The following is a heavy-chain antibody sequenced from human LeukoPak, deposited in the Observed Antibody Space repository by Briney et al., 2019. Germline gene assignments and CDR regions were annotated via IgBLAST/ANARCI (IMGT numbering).Heavy chain of an antibody. CDR3: ARGLLEYSTIFDY. CDR2: IYTSGST. J-gene: IGHJ4*02. V-gene: IGHV4-61*02. Sequence: SETLSLTCTVSGGSISSGSYYWSWIRQPAGKGLEWIGRIYTSGSTNYNPSLKSRVTISVDTSKNQFSLKLSSVTAADTAVYYCARGLLEYSTIFDYWGQGTLVTVSS. CDR1: GGSISSGSYY. D-gene: IGHD2-15*01.